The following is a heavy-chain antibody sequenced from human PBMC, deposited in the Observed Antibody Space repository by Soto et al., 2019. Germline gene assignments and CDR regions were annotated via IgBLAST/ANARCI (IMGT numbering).Heavy chain of an antibody. V-gene: IGHV4-4*02. CDR1: GGSIGSSNW. D-gene: IGHD3-9*01. CDR2: IYDSGST. Sequence: QVQLQESGPGLVKPSGTLSLTCAVSGGSIGSSNWWSWVRQPPGKGLEWIGEIYDSGSTNYNPSLKSRVTISLDKSKNQFSLKLSSVTAADPAVYYCARLKTYDILNKSDYWGQGSLVTVSS. J-gene: IGHJ4*02. CDR3: ARLKTYDILNKSDY.